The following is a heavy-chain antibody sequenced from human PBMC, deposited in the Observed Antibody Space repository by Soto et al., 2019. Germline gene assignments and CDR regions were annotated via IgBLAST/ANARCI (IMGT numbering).Heavy chain of an antibody. CDR2: IIPIFGTA. J-gene: IGHJ4*02. Sequence: QVQLVQSGAEVKKPGSSVKVSCKASGGTFSSYAISWVRQAPGQGLEWMGGIIPIFGTANYAQKFQGRVTITADESTSTAYMELSSQRSEDTAVYYCARDQSITIFGVVTPGSLGYWGQGTLVTVSS. CDR3: ARDQSITIFGVVTPGSLGY. CDR1: GGTFSSYA. D-gene: IGHD3-3*01. V-gene: IGHV1-69*01.